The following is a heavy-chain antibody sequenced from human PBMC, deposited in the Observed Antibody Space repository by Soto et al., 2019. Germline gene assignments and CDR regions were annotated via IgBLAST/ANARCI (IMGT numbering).Heavy chain of an antibody. CDR1: GYTFTGYY. V-gene: IGHV1-2*02. CDR2: INPNSGGT. CDR3: ARAFPYSSSPELDY. J-gene: IGHJ4*02. D-gene: IGHD6-6*01. Sequence: ASVKVSCKASGYTFTGYYMHWVRQAPGQGLEWMGWINPNSGGTNYAQKFQGRVTMTRDTSISTAYMELSRLRSDDTAVYYCARAFPYSSSPELDYWGQGTLVTVSS.